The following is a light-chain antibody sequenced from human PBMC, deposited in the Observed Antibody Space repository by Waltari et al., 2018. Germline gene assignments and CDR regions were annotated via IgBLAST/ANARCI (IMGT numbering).Light chain of an antibody. V-gene: IGKV1-39*01. Sequence: DIQMTQSPSSLSASVGDRVTITCRASQSISSYLNWYQQKPGKAPKLLIYAASSLQSGVPSRFSGSGSGTDFTLTISSLQPEDFATYYCQQSYSQFGQGTKVEIK. CDR3: QQSYSQ. J-gene: IGKJ1*01. CDR1: QSISSY. CDR2: AAS.